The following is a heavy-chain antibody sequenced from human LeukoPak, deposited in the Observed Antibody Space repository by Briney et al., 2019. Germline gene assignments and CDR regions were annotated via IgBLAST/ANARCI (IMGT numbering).Heavy chain of an antibody. CDR1: GGSLSGYY. V-gene: IGHV4-34*01. D-gene: IGHD3-22*01. CDR3: ARGVYDSSGYYYQSPYYFDY. J-gene: IGHJ4*02. Sequence: QPSETLSLTCAVYGGSLSGYYWSWIRQPPGKGLEWIGEINHSGSTNYNPSLKSRVTISVDTSKNQFSLKLSSVTAADTAVYYCARGVYDSSGYYYQSPYYFDYWGQGTLVTVSS. CDR2: INHSGST.